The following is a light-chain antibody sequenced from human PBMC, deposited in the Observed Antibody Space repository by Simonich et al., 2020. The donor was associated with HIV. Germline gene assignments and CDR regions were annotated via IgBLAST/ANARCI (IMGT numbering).Light chain of an antibody. J-gene: IGKJ2*01. CDR2: DAS. CDR3: QQFNSYPYT. CDR1: QPLSHS. Sequence: IQMTQSPSSLSASVGDKVTITCLASQPLSHSLAWYQQKPGKAPKLLIYDASNLQIGVPSRFSGSGSGTDFTLTISSLQPEDFATYYCQQFNSYPYTVGLGTKLEIK. V-gene: IGKV1-13*02.